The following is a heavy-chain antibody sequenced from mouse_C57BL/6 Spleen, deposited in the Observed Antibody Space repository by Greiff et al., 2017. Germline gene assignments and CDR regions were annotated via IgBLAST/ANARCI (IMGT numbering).Heavy chain of an antibody. CDR3: AREKGNYVGYAMDY. V-gene: IGHV5-16*01. CDR2: INYDGSST. D-gene: IGHD2-1*01. J-gene: IGHJ4*01. Sequence: EVNVVESEGGLVQPGSSMKLSCTASGFTFSDYYMAWVRQVPEKGLEWVANINYDGSSTYYLDSLKSRFIISRDNAKNILYLQMSSLKSEDTATYYCAREKGNYVGYAMDYWGQGTSVTVSS. CDR1: GFTFSDYY.